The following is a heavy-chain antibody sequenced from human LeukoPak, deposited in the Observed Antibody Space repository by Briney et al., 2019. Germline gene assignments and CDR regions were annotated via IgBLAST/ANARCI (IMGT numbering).Heavy chain of an antibody. J-gene: IGHJ5*02. CDR2: ISAYNGNT. Sequence: GASVKVPCKASGYTFTSYGISWVRQAPGQGLEWMGWISAYNGNTNYAQKLQGRVTMTTDTSTSTAYMELRSLRSDDTAVYYCAREGSSTSPNWFDPWGQGTLVTVSS. CDR3: AREGSSTSPNWFDP. CDR1: GYTFTSYG. V-gene: IGHV1-18*01. D-gene: IGHD2-2*01.